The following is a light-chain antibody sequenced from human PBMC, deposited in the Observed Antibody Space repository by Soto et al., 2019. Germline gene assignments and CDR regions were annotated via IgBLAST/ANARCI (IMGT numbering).Light chain of an antibody. J-gene: IGKJ1*01. CDR1: QSISSW. CDR3: QQYSTYPWT. CDR2: AAS. Sequence: DIHMTQSPSTLSASVGDRVSITCRASQSISSWLAWYQQKQGKAPKLLIYAASNVESGVPSRFRGSGSGTEFPRAIISRQPDDFATCYCQQYSTYPWTFGKGTRVEIK. V-gene: IGKV1-5*01.